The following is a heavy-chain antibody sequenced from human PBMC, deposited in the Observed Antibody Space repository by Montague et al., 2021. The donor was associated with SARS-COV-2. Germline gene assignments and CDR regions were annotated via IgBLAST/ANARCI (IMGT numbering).Heavy chain of an antibody. CDR1: GGSLSPYY. D-gene: IGHD3-3*01. J-gene: IGHJ6*02. CDR2: TSYSGST. Sequence: SETLSLTCAVYGGSLSPYYWSWIRQSPGKGLECIGYTSYSGSTDYNPSLKSRVTISIDTSKNQFSLKLSSVTAADTAVYYRARWGEYYDSPYYYYAMDVWGQGTTVTVSS. V-gene: IGHV4-59*12. CDR3: ARWGEYYDSPYYYYAMDV.